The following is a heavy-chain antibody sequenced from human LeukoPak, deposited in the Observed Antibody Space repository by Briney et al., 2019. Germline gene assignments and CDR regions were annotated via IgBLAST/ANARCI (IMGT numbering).Heavy chain of an antibody. Sequence: GGSLRLSCAASGFTFSSYGMRWVRQAPGKGLEWVAVISYGGSNKYYADSVKGRFTISRDNSKNTLYLQMNSLRAEDTAVYYCAKVDSEATILPDDFDYWGQGTLVTVSS. V-gene: IGHV3-30*18. CDR1: GFTFSSYG. J-gene: IGHJ4*02. CDR2: ISYGGSNK. CDR3: AKVDSEATILPDDFDY. D-gene: IGHD5-12*01.